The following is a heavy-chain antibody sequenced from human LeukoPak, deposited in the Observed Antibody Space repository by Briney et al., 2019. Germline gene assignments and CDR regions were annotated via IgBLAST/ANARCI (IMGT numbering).Heavy chain of an antibody. V-gene: IGHV4-59*01. Sequence: PSETLSLTCTVSGGSISNYYWSWIRQPPGKGLEWIGYIYHTGSTSYHPSLKSRVIMSVETSQNQFSLKVRSVTAADTAVYYCARASTIFGHFAYWGRGTLVTVSS. CDR3: ARASTIFGHFAY. CDR2: IYHTGST. CDR1: GGSISNYY. D-gene: IGHD3-3*01. J-gene: IGHJ4*02.